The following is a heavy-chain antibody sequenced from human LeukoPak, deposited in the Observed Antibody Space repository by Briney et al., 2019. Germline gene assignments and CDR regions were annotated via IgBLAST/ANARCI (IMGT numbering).Heavy chain of an antibody. J-gene: IGHJ4*02. CDR3: ARDHESSLDY. CDR2: IYYSGST. CDR1: GGSISSGGYY. V-gene: IGHV4-31*03. Sequence: SETLSLTCTVSGGSISSGGYYWSWIRQHPGKGLEWIGYIYYSGSTYYNPSLKSRVTISLDTSKNQFSLKISSVTAADTAVYYCARDHESSLDYWGQGTLVTVSS.